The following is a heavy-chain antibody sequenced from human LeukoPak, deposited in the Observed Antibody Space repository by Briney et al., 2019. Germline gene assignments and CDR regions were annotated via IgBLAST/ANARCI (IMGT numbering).Heavy chain of an antibody. CDR1: GFTFSSNG. V-gene: IGHV3-33*01. CDR2: IWYDGSNK. J-gene: IGHJ4*02. Sequence: PGRSLRLSCAASGFTFSSNGMHWVRQAPGKGLEWVAVIWYDGSNKYYADSVKGRFTISRDNSKNTLYLQMNSLRAEDTAVYYCAREAPSYGSGSYCLGYWGQGTLVTVSS. CDR3: AREAPSYGSGSYCLGY. D-gene: IGHD3-10*01.